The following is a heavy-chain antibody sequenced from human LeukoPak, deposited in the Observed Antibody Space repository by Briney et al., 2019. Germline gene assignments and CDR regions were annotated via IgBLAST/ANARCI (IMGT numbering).Heavy chain of an antibody. CDR3: ARAMTTVVTRGLDFDY. D-gene: IGHD4-23*01. V-gene: IGHV3-48*03. CDR1: GFTFSSYE. J-gene: IGHJ4*02. Sequence: GGSLRLPCAASGFTFSSYEMNWVRQAPGKGLEWVSYISSSGSTIYYADSVKGRFTISRDNAKNSLYLQMNSLRAEDTAVYYCARAMTTVVTRGLDFDYWGQGTLVTVSS. CDR2: ISSSGSTI.